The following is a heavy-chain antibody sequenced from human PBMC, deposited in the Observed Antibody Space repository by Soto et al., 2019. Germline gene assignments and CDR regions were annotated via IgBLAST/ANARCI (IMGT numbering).Heavy chain of an antibody. CDR1: GGSLSGYY. J-gene: IGHJ4*02. D-gene: IGHD5-12*01. CDR3: ARGQEGVVATH. V-gene: IGHV4-34*01. CDR2: VKDGGHT. Sequence: QVQLQQWGAGLLKPSETLSLNCAVTGGSLSGYYWSWIRQPPGTGLEWIGEVKDGGHTNYSPSLRGRVTISSDTSNYQFSLRLNSVTAADTGVYYCARGQEGVVATHWDQGSLVTVSS.